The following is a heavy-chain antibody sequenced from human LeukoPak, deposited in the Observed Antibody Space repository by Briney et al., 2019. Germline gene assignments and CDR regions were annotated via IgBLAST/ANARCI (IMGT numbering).Heavy chain of an antibody. CDR1: GYTLTELS. Sequence: ASVKVSCKVSGYTLTELSMHWVRQAPGKGLEWMGGFDPEDGETIYAQKFQGRVTMTEDTSTDTAYMELSSLRPEDTAVYYCATVTIFGVGFDYWGQGTLVTVSS. J-gene: IGHJ4*02. V-gene: IGHV1-24*01. D-gene: IGHD3-3*01. CDR3: ATVTIFGVGFDY. CDR2: FDPEDGET.